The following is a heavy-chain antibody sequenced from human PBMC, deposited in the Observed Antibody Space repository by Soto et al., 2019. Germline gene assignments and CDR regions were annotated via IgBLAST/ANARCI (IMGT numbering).Heavy chain of an antibody. CDR1: GGSISSSSYY. CDR2: IYYSGST. J-gene: IGHJ4*02. Sequence: SETLSLTCTVSGGSISSSSYYWGWIRQPPGKGLEWIGNIYYSGSTYYNPSLKSRATISVDTSKNQFSLKLSSVTAADTAVYYCAGGNYDSSGYYGFDYWGQGTLVTVSS. CDR3: AGGNYDSSGYYGFDY. D-gene: IGHD3-22*01. V-gene: IGHV4-39*02.